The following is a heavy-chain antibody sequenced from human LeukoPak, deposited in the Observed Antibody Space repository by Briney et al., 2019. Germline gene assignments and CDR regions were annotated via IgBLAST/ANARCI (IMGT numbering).Heavy chain of an antibody. CDR2: MNPNSGGT. J-gene: IGHJ4*02. V-gene: IGHV1-2*02. CDR1: GYSFIGYY. Sequence: ASVKVSCKASGYSFIGYYVHRVRQAPGQGLDWMGWMNPNSGGTNYAQKFQGRVTMTRDTSISTAYMELSSLRSDDTAVYYCARAPVGGPLRFFDYWGQGTLVTVSS. CDR3: ARAPVGGPLRFFDY. D-gene: IGHD3-3*01.